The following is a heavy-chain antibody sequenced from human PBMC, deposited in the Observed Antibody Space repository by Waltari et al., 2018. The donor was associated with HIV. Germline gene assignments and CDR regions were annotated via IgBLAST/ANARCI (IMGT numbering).Heavy chain of an antibody. Sequence: QVQLVQSGAQVKKPGASVKVSCKASGYPFTTYGTTWVRQAPGQGLEWLGWIGTYDGNADFAPKTQVRIHLTIDTSASTAYMELTSLRSDDTAVYYCARAHCAVTSCGSIDYWGQGTLVTVSS. V-gene: IGHV1-18*01. CDR2: IGTYDGNA. CDR3: ARAHCAVTSCGSIDY. CDR1: GYPFTTYG. D-gene: IGHD4-17*01. J-gene: IGHJ4*02.